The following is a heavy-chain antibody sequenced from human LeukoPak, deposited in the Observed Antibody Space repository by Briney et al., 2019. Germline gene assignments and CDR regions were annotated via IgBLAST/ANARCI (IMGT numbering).Heavy chain of an antibody. CDR3: AGGYYGGNY. J-gene: IGHJ4*02. Sequence: SETLSLTCTVSGGSITSYYWSWIRQPPGKGLEWIGYIYYSGSTNYNPSLKSRVTISVDTSKNQFSLKLSSVTAAYTAVYYCAGGYYGGNYWGQGTLVTVSS. D-gene: IGHD3-22*01. CDR1: GGSITSYY. V-gene: IGHV4-59*08. CDR2: IYYSGST.